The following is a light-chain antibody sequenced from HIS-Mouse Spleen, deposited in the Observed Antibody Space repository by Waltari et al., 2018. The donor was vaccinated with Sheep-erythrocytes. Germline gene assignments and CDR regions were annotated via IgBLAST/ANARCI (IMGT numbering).Light chain of an antibody. V-gene: IGLV2-11*01. J-gene: IGLJ1*01. CDR1: SSDVGGYNY. CDR2: DVS. CDR3: CSYAGSYNHV. Sequence: QSALTQPRSVSGSPGQSVTISCTGTSSDVGGYNYVSWYQRHPGKAPRLMIYDVSDRPSGVPDRFSVSKSGNTASLTISGLQAEDEADYYCCSYAGSYNHVFATGTKVTVL.